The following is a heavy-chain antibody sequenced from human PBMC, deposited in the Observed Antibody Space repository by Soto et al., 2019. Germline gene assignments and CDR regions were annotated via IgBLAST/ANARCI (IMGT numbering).Heavy chain of an antibody. V-gene: IGHV1-69*10. CDR2: IIPILGTP. D-gene: IGHD3-22*01. CDR3: ARERSRYDRSGYYRPDY. J-gene: IGHJ4*02. Sequence: ASVKVSCNASGDTFSSYAISWVRQAPGQGLEWMGGIIPILGTPNYAQKFQGRVTITADKSTSTAYMEVSSLRSEDTAVYYCARERSRYDRSGYYRPDYWGQGTLVTVSS. CDR1: GDTFSSYA.